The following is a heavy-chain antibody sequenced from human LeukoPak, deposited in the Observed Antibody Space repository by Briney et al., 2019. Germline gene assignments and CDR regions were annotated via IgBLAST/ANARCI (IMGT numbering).Heavy chain of an antibody. CDR1: GYTLTELS. V-gene: IGHV1-24*01. Sequence: ASVKVSCKVSGYTLTELSMHWVRQAPGKGLEWMGGFDPEDGETIYAQKFQSRVTMTEDTSTDTAYMELSSLRSEDTAVYYCATGPTVEMATIFDYWGQGTLVTVSS. D-gene: IGHD5-24*01. CDR3: ATGPTVEMATIFDY. J-gene: IGHJ4*02. CDR2: FDPEDGET.